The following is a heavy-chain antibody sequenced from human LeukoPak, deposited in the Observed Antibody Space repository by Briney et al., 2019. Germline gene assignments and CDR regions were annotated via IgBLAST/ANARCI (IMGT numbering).Heavy chain of an antibody. J-gene: IGHJ4*02. Sequence: PSETLSLTCTVSGGSISSSSYYWGWIRQPPGKGLEWIGSIYYSGSTYYNPSLKSRVTISVDTSKNQFSLKLSSATAADTAVYYCARLRTRGYLDYWGQGTLVTVSS. CDR2: IYYSGST. V-gene: IGHV4-39*01. D-gene: IGHD2-2*01. CDR1: GGSISSSSYY. CDR3: ARLRTRGYLDY.